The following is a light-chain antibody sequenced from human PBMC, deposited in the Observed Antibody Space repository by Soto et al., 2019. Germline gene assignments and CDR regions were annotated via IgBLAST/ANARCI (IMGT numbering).Light chain of an antibody. J-gene: IGKJ3*01. CDR2: GAS. Sequence: EIVMTQSPAILSVSSGERVTLSCRASQSVNRNLAWYQQTPGQAPRLLIYGASSRATGTPDRFSGSASGTDFTLTITSLQSEDFAVYYCQQYDNWPWGPFTFGPGTRVDAK. CDR3: QQYDNWPWGPFT. CDR1: QSVNRN. V-gene: IGKV3-15*01.